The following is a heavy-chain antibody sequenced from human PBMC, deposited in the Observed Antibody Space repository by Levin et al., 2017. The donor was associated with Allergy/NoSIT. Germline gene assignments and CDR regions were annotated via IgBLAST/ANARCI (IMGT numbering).Heavy chain of an antibody. CDR2: IYPGDSDT. Sequence: GESLKISCKGSGYSFTSYWIGWVRQMPGKGLEWMGIIYPGDSDTRYSPSFQGQVTISADKSISTAYLQWSSLKASDTAMYYCARRDVTWTYYYGSGGLFDYWGQGTLVTVSS. J-gene: IGHJ4*02. CDR3: ARRDVTWTYYYGSGGLFDY. V-gene: IGHV5-51*01. D-gene: IGHD3-10*01. CDR1: GYSFTSYW.